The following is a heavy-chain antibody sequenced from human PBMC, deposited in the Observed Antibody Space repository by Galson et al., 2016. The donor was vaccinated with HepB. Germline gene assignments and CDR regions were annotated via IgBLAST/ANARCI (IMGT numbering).Heavy chain of an antibody. Sequence: SLRLSCTASGFTFSSYVMSWVRQAPGKGLEWVSGIGGSGGSKYYADSVKGRFTISRDNSKNTLYLQMNSLRAEDTAVYYCAKSLIVGPTMNWYFDLWGRGTLVTVSS. V-gene: IGHV3-23*01. D-gene: IGHD1-26*01. J-gene: IGHJ2*01. CDR3: AKSLIVGPTMNWYFDL. CDR2: IGGSGGSK. CDR1: GFTFSSYV.